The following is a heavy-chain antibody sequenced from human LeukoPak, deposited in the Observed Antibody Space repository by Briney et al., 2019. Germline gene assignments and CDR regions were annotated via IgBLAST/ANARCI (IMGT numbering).Heavy chain of an antibody. J-gene: IGHJ1*01. Sequence: TGRSLRLSCAASGFTFSSYGMHWVRQAPGKGLEWVAVISYDGSDESYADSVKGRFTISRDNSKNTLYLQMHSLRTEDTAVYYCAKDNGGITIFGVVTPSAEYFQHWGQGTLVTVSS. CDR3: AKDNGGITIFGVVTPSAEYFQH. V-gene: IGHV3-30*18. D-gene: IGHD3-3*01. CDR2: ISYDGSDE. CDR1: GFTFSSYG.